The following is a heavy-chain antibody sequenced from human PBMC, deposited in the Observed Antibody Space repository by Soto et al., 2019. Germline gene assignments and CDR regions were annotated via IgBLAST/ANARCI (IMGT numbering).Heavy chain of an antibody. J-gene: IGHJ6*02. CDR1: GGAFSSYA. CDR2: IIPIFGTA. V-gene: IGHV1-69*13. Sequence: SVKVSCKASGGAFSSYAISWVRQAPGQGLEWMGGIIPIFGTANYAQKFQGRVTITADESTSTAYMELSSLRSEDTAVYYCASDWGMATITRGNYYYYGMDVWGQGTTVTVSS. D-gene: IGHD5-12*01. CDR3: ASDWGMATITRGNYYYYGMDV.